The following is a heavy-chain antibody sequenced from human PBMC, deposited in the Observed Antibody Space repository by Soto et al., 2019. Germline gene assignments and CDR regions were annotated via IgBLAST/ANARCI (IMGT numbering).Heavy chain of an antibody. CDR1: GYTFTSYG. J-gene: IGHJ3*02. CDR3: ARDRPVIVVAPAIHAFDI. Sequence: QVQLVQSGAEVKKPGASVKVSCKASGYTFTSYGISWVRQAPGQGLEWMGWISAYNGNTNYAQKLQGRVTMTTDTSTSTAYMELRSRRADDTAVYYCARDRPVIVVAPAIHAFDIWGQGTMVTVSS. V-gene: IGHV1-18*04. CDR2: ISAYNGNT. D-gene: IGHD3-22*01.